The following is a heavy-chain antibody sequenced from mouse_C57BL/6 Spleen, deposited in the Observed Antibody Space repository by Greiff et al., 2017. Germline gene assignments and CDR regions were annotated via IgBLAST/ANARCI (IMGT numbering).Heavy chain of an antibody. Sequence: EVKLMESGEGLVKPGGSLKLSCAASGFTFSSYAMSWARQTPEKRLEWVAYISSGGDYIYYADTVKGRFTISRDNARNTLYLQMSSLKSEDTAMYYCTRTDDDYAWFAYWGKGTLVTVSA. CDR3: TRTDDDYAWFAY. CDR1: GFTFSSYA. D-gene: IGHD2-4*01. J-gene: IGHJ3*01. CDR2: ISSGGDYI. V-gene: IGHV5-9-1*02.